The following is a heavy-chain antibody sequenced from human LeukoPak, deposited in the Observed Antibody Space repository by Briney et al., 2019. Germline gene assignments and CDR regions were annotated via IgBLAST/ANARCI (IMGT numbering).Heavy chain of an antibody. D-gene: IGHD3-22*01. J-gene: IGHJ5*02. Sequence: SETLSLTCTVSGYSISSGYYWGWIRQPPGKGLEWIGSIYHSGSIYYNPSLKSRVTISVDTSKNQFSLKLSSVTAADTAVYYCARDLKYYDSSGYSPTGWFDPWGQGTLVTVSS. CDR3: ARDLKYYDSSGYSPTGWFDP. CDR1: GYSISSGYY. CDR2: IYHSGSI. V-gene: IGHV4-38-2*02.